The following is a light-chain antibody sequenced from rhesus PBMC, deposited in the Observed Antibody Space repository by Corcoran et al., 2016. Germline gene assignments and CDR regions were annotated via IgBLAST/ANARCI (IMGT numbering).Light chain of an antibody. CDR1: QGISDY. J-gene: IGKJ1*01. Sequence: DIQMTQSPSSLSASVGDRVIITCRASQGISDYLSWYQQKPGKAPKRLIYAASSLESGVPSRFSGSGSRTDFTITISSLQPDDFAAYYCLQGYSTPWTFGRGTKVEIK. V-gene: IGKV1-36*02. CDR3: LQGYSTPWT. CDR2: AAS.